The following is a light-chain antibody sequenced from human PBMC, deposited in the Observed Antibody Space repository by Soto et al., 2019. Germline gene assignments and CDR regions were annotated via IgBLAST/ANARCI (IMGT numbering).Light chain of an antibody. CDR2: AAS. CDR1: QDIRNY. J-gene: IGKJ3*01. V-gene: IGKV1-27*01. Sequence: DIQMTQSPSSLSASVGDRVTMTCRASQDIRNYVAWYQQKPGEVPKLLIYAASTLQSGVQARFSGGGFRTDFALTISSLRPEDVATYYCQRYDSALLTFGPGTKV. CDR3: QRYDSALLT.